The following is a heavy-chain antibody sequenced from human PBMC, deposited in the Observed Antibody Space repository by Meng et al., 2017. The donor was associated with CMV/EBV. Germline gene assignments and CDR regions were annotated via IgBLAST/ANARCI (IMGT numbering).Heavy chain of an antibody. J-gene: IGHJ6*02. Sequence: GGSLRLSCAASGFTFSSYAMHWVRQAPGKGLEWVAVISYDGSNKYYADSVKGRFTISRDNSKNTLYLQMNSLRAEDTAVYYCARDRTSGWNYGMDVWCQGTTVTVSS. V-gene: IGHV3-30-3*01. CDR3: ARDRTSGWNYGMDV. CDR2: ISYDGSNK. D-gene: IGHD6-19*01. CDR1: GFTFSSYA.